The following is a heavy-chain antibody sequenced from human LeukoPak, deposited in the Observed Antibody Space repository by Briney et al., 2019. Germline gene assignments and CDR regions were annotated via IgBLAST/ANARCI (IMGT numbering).Heavy chain of an antibody. CDR1: GDSISTSSYY. CDR3: ARSPTKRVTEDY. D-gene: IGHD5-18*01. CDR2: IYYSGST. J-gene: IGHJ4*02. Sequence: PSETLSLTCSVSGDSISTSSYYWGWIRRPPGKGLEWIGTIYYSGSTYYNPSLTSRVTISVDTSKNQFSLKLTSVTAADTAVYYCARSPTKRVTEDYWGQGTLVTVSS. V-gene: IGHV4-39*07.